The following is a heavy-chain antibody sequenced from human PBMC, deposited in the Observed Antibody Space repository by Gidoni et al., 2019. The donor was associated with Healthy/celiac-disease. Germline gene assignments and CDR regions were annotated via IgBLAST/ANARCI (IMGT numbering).Heavy chain of an antibody. CDR2: INHSGST. V-gene: IGHV4-34*01. Sequence: QVQLQQWGAGLLKPSETLSLTCAVYGGSFSGYYWSWIRQPPGKGLEWIGEINHSGSTNYNPSLKSRVTISVDTSKNQFSLKLSSVTAADTAVYYCARGGKEAARSRGTKNYYYYYMDVWGKGTTVTVSS. CDR1: GGSFSGYY. D-gene: IGHD6-6*01. CDR3: ARGGKEAARSRGTKNYYYYYMDV. J-gene: IGHJ6*03.